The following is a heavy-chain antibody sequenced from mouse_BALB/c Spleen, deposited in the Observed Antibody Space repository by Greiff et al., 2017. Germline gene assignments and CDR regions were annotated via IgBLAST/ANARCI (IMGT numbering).Heavy chain of an antibody. J-gene: IGHJ2*01. CDR2: ISYSGST. CDR1: GYSITSDYA. Sequence: EVKLMESGPGLVKPSQSLSLTCTVSGYSITSDYAWNWIRQFPGNKLEWMGYISYSGSTSYNPSLKSRISITRDASKNQFFLQLNTVTTEDTATYYCARWMATTEDYWGQGTTLTVSS. V-gene: IGHV3-2*02. D-gene: IGHD2-12*01. CDR3: ARWMATTEDY.